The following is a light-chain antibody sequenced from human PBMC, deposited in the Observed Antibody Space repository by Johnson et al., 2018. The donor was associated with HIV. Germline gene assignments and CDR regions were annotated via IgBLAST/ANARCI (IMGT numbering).Light chain of an antibody. J-gene: IGLJ1*01. Sequence: QSVLTQPPSVSAAPGQKVTISCSGSSSNIGNNYVSWYQQLPGTAPKLLIYDNNKRPSGIPDRFSGPKSGTSATLGITGLQTGDEADYYCGTWDSSLSALYGLGTGTKVTGL. CDR2: DNN. CDR1: SSNIGNNY. CDR3: GTWDSSLSALYG. V-gene: IGLV1-51*01.